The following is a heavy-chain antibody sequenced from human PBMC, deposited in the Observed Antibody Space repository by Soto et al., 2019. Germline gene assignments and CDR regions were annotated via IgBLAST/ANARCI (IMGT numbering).Heavy chain of an antibody. D-gene: IGHD3-10*01. Sequence: PSETLSLTCAVYGGSFSGYYWSWIRQPPGKGLEWIGEINHSGSTNYNPSLKSRVTISVDTSKNQFSLKLSSVTAADTAVYYCARGLADYGSGNCYMDVWGKGTTVTVSS. J-gene: IGHJ6*03. CDR2: INHSGST. CDR1: GGSFSGYY. CDR3: ARGLADYGSGNCYMDV. V-gene: IGHV4-34*01.